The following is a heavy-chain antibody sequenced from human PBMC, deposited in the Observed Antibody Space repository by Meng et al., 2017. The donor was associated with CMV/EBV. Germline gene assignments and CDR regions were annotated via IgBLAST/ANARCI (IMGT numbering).Heavy chain of an antibody. J-gene: IGHJ6*02. CDR1: GFTFSSYW. D-gene: IGHD3-3*01. Sequence: GESLKISCAASGFTFSSYWMSWVRQAPGKGLEWVANIKQDGSEKYYVDSVKGRFTISRDNAKNSLYLQMNSLRAEDTAVYYCARDQGRFWYGMDVWGQGTTVTVSS. CDR2: IKQDGSEK. CDR3: ARDQGRFWYGMDV. V-gene: IGHV3-7*01.